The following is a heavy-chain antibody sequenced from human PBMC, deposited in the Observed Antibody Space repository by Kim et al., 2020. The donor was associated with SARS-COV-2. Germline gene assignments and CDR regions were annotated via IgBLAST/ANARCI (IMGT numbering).Heavy chain of an antibody. D-gene: IGHD2-2*01. V-gene: IGHV4-59*13. CDR3: GRGGTNQLAQV. CDR1: GGSISNYY. Sequence: SETLSLTCTVSGGSISNYYWNWIRQPPGKELEWMGYIFYSGTTNYNPSLKSRVTISLDTSKNQFSLKLISVTAADTAGYFCGRGGTNQLAQVWGPGTLGT. CDR2: IFYSGTT. J-gene: IGHJ4*02.